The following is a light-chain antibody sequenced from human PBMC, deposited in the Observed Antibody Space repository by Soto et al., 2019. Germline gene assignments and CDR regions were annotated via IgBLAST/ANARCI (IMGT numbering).Light chain of an antibody. J-gene: IGKJ1*01. V-gene: IGKV3-15*01. CDR2: DAS. CDR1: QSVSSN. Sequence: EIVMTQSPATLSVSPGERATLSCRASQSVSSNFAWYQQKPGQTPRLLIYDASTRATDIPARFSGSGSGTDFTLTISTLQPEDFATYYCQETYTTPWTFGQGTKVDI. CDR3: QETYTTPWT.